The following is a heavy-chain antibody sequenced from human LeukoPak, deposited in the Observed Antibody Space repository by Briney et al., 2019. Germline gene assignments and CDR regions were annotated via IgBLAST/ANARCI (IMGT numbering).Heavy chain of an antibody. V-gene: IGHV3-21*01. CDR1: GFTFSSYS. D-gene: IGHD6-19*01. J-gene: IGHJ4*02. CDR3: ARDSGSSGWYSG. CDR2: ISSSSSYI. Sequence: PGGSLRLSCAASGFTFSSYSMNWVRQAPGKGLEWVSSISSSSSYIYYADSVKGRFTISRDNAKNSLYLQMNSLRAEDTAVYYCARDSGSSGWYSGWGQGTLVTVSS.